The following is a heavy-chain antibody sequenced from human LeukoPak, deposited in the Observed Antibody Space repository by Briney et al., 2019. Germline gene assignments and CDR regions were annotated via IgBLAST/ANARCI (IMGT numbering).Heavy chain of an antibody. CDR1: GGSISSPY. CDR2: IYDSGST. CDR3: ARELKAGSTGYFFDY. V-gene: IGHV4-59*11. J-gene: IGHJ4*02. Sequence: PSETLSLTCTVSGGSISSPYWSWIRQPPGKGLEWIGYIYDSGSTNYNPSLKSRVTISVDTSKNHFSLKLNSVTAADTAVYYCARELKAGSTGYFFDYWGQGTLVTVSS. D-gene: IGHD6-19*01.